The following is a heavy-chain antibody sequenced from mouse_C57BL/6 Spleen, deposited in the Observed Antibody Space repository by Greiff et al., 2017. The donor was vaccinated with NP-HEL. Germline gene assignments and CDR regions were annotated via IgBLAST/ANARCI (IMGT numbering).Heavy chain of an antibody. Sequence: VQLVESGAELVRPGTSVKVSCKASGYAFTNYLIEWVKQRPGQGLEWIGVINPGSGGTNYNEKFKGKATLTADKSSSTAYMQLSSLTSEDSAVYFCAGSGYYGSGGFAYWGQGTLVTVSA. V-gene: IGHV1-54*01. CDR3: AGSGYYGSGGFAY. CDR1: GYAFTNYL. J-gene: IGHJ3*01. D-gene: IGHD1-1*01. CDR2: INPGSGGT.